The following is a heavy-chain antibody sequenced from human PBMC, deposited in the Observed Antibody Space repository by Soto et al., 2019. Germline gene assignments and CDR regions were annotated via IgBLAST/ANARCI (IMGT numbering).Heavy chain of an antibody. D-gene: IGHD4-17*01. CDR2: INPSCGST. Sequence: ASVKVSCKASGYTFTSYYMHWVRQAPGQGLEWMGIINPSCGSTSYAQKFQGRVTMTRDTSTSTVYMELSSLRSEDTAVYYCARDRYGGNSEFDYWGQGTLVTVPQ. V-gene: IGHV1-46*01. J-gene: IGHJ4*02. CDR3: ARDRYGGNSEFDY. CDR1: GYTFTSYY.